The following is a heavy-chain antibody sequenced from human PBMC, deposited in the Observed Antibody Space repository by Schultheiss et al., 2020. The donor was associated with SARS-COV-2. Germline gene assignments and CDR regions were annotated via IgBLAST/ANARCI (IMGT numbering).Heavy chain of an antibody. CDR2: IWNDGSNK. CDR1: GFTFSSYA. V-gene: IGHV3-30*04. CDR3: ARDKHIGPAGYYFDY. Sequence: SCAASGFTFSSYAMHWVRQAPGKGLEWVAVIWNDGSNKYYADSVKGRFTISRDNSKNTLYLQMNSLRAEDTAVFYCARDKHIGPAGYYFDYWGQGTLVTVSS. J-gene: IGHJ4*02. D-gene: IGHD6-13*01.